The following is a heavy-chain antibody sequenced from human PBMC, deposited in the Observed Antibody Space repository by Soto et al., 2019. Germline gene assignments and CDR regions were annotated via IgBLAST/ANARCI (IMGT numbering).Heavy chain of an antibody. CDR3: VRHRSTITTCFEFDY. V-gene: IGHV4-39*01. J-gene: IGHJ4*02. Sequence: SETLSLTCTVSGDSITSSYYWGWIRQPPGKGLEWIGSIYYGGNTYYSPSLRSRVTISEDRPKNQLSLKLSSVTATDTAIYYCVRHRSTITTCFEFDYWGEGTLVTVSS. D-gene: IGHD2-2*01. CDR2: IYYGGNT. CDR1: GDSITSSYY.